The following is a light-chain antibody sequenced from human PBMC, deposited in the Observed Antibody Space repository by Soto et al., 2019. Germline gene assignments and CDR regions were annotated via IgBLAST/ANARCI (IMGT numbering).Light chain of an antibody. J-gene: IGKJ4*01. Sequence: EIVLTQSPGTLSLSPGERATLSSGPVSCLAWYQQKTGQAPKLLIYGASSRATDIPDGFSGSGSGTDFTLTISSLEPEDFAVYYCQQRTIRPLTFGGGTKVEIK. CDR2: GAS. CDR3: QQRTIRPLT. CDR1: SC. V-gene: IGKV3D-20*02.